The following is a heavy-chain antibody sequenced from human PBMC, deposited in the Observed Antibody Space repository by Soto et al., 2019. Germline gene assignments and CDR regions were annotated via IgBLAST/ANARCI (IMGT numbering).Heavy chain of an antibody. CDR3: VCSTSAYYYYYGMDV. J-gene: IGHJ6*02. CDR2: IYYSGST. D-gene: IGHD2-2*01. V-gene: IGHV4-31*03. Sequence: QVQLQESGPGLVKPSQTLSLTCTVSGGSISSGGYYWSWIHQHPGKGLEWIGYIYYSGSTYYNPSLKSRVTISVDTSKNQFSLKLSSVTAADTAVYYCVCSTSAYYYYYGMDVWGQGITVTVSS. CDR1: GGSISSGGYY.